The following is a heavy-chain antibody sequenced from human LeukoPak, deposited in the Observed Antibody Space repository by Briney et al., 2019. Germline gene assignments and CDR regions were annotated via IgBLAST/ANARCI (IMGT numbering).Heavy chain of an antibody. CDR1: GFTFSSYA. V-gene: IGHV3-23*01. CDR2: ISGGGSGT. Sequence: GGSLRLSYAPSGFTFSSYAMSWVRQAPGKGLEWVAVISGGGSGTYYADSVRGRFTISRDNSQNTLNLRMNSLRDEDTAVYYCTRDRSVSRFDYWGQGTLVTVSS. J-gene: IGHJ4*02. CDR3: TRDRSVSRFDY. D-gene: IGHD3-16*02.